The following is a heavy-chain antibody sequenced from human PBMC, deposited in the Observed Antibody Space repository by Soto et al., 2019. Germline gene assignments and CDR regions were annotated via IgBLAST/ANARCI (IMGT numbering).Heavy chain of an antibody. J-gene: IGHJ6*02. Sequence: PGGSLRLSCAASGFTFSSYGMHWVRQAPGKGLEWVAVISYDGSNKYYADSVKGRFAISRDNSKNTLYLQMNSLRAEDTAVYYCATIDYSNYDYYYYGMDVWGQGTTVTVSS. D-gene: IGHD4-4*01. CDR2: ISYDGSNK. CDR3: ATIDYSNYDYYYYGMDV. V-gene: IGHV3-30*03. CDR1: GFTFSSYG.